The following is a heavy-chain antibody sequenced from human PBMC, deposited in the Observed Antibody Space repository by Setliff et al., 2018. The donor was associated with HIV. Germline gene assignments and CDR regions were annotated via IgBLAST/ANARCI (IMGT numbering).Heavy chain of an antibody. CDR3: ARGEGGSYYPQH. CDR1: GGSFSGYY. V-gene: IGHV4-34*01. D-gene: IGHD1-26*01. J-gene: IGHJ1*01. Sequence: SETLSLTCAVYGGSFSGYYWSWIRQPPGKGLEWIGEINHSGSTNYNPSLKSRVTISVDTSKNQFSLKLSSVTAADAAVYYCARGEGGSYYPQHWGQGTLVTVSS. CDR2: INHSGST.